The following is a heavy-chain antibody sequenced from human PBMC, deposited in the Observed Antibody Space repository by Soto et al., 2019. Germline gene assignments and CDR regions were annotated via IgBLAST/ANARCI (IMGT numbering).Heavy chain of an antibody. CDR2: ISAYNGNT. CDR1: GYTFTSYG. CDR3: ARDPEEWLVRYYYYYMDV. Sequence: QVQLVQSGAEVKKPGASVKVSCKASGYTFTSYGISWVRQAPGQGLEWMGWISAYNGNTNYAQKLQGRVTMTTDTSTSTAYMELRSLRSDDTAVYYCARDPEEWLVRYYYYYMDVWGQGTTVTVSS. J-gene: IGHJ6*02. D-gene: IGHD6-19*01. V-gene: IGHV1-18*01.